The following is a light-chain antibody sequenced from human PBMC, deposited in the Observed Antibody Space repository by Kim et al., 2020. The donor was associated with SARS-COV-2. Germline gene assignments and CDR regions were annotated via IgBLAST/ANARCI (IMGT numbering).Light chain of an antibody. J-gene: IGKJ1*01. CDR1: QGLVHSARNTS. CDR2: KVS. CDR3: LQERHWPWT. Sequence: SISCTSSQGLVHSARNTSLAWFQHRPGQSPMLLIYKVSNRDSGVPDRFSGNGSGTDFPLQISRVEAEDVGLYYCLQERHWPWTFGQGTKVDIK. V-gene: IGKV2-30*02.